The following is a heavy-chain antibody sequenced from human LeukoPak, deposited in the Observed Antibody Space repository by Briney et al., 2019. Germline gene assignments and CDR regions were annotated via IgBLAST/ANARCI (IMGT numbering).Heavy chain of an antibody. V-gene: IGHV3-30*02. Sequence: GGSLRLSCAASGFTFSSYSMNWVSQAPGKGLEWVAFIRYDGSNKYYADSVKGRFTISRDNSKNTLYLQMNSLRAEDTAVYYCAKVKLPIVGATGALSDWGQGTLVTVSS. J-gene: IGHJ4*02. CDR2: IRYDGSNK. D-gene: IGHD1-26*01. CDR3: AKVKLPIVGATGALSD. CDR1: GFTFSSYS.